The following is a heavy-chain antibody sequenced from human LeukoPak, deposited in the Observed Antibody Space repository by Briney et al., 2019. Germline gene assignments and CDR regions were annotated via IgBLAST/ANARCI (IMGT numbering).Heavy chain of an antibody. Sequence: SETLSLTCAVYGGSFSGYYWSWIRQPPGKGLEWIGEINHSGSTNYNPSLKSRVTISVDTFKNQFSLKLSSVTAADTAVYYCARGVDTSIRYYFDYWGQGTLVTVSS. J-gene: IGHJ4*02. V-gene: IGHV4-34*01. CDR3: ARGVDTSIRYYFDY. CDR1: GGSFSGYY. D-gene: IGHD5-18*01. CDR2: INHSGST.